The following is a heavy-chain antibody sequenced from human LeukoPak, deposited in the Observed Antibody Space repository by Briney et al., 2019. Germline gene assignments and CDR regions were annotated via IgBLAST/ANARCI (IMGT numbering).Heavy chain of an antibody. CDR3: ARHRPCCSTQIYYYYYMDV. Sequence: SETLSLTCAVYGGSFSGYYWSWIRQPPGKGLEWIGEINHSGSTNYNPSLKSRVTISVDTSKNQFSLKLSSVTAADTAVYYCARHRPCCSTQIYYYYYMDVWGKGTTVTVSS. D-gene: IGHD2-2*01. CDR2: INHSGST. CDR1: GGSFSGYY. J-gene: IGHJ6*03. V-gene: IGHV4-34*01.